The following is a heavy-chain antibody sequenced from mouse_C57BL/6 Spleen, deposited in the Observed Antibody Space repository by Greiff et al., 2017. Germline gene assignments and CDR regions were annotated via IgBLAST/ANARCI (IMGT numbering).Heavy chain of an antibody. J-gene: IGHJ4*01. CDR2: FYPGSGSI. CDR1: GYTFTEYT. Sequence: QVQLQQSGAELVKPGASVKLSCKASGYTFTEYTIHWVKQRSGQGLEWIGWFYPGSGSIKYNEKFKDKATLTADKSSSSVYMELSRLPSEDSAVYICARHEGITTVGARGTDYAMDYWGQGTSVTVSS. D-gene: IGHD1-1*01. V-gene: IGHV1-62-2*01. CDR3: ARHEGITTVGARGTDYAMDY.